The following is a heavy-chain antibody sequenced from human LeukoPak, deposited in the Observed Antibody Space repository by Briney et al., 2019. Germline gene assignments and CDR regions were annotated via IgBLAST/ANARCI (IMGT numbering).Heavy chain of an antibody. CDR2: ISSSGTTI. Sequence: GGSLRLSCAASGFTFSSYAMSWVRQTPGKGLECVSYISSSGTTIYYADSVKGRFTISRDNAKNSLYLQMNSLRAEDTAVYYCARDPWGGDHYYYYMDVWGKGTTVTVSS. CDR3: ARDPWGGDHYYYYMDV. J-gene: IGHJ6*03. V-gene: IGHV3-48*04. D-gene: IGHD3-10*01. CDR1: GFTFSSYA.